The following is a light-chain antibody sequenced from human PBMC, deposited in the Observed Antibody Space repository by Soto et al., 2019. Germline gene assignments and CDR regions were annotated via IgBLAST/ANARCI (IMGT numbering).Light chain of an antibody. CDR3: CEYAGSDKKV. J-gene: IGLJ1*01. CDR2: DVS. CDR1: SSDVGGYNY. V-gene: IGLV2-11*01. Sequence: QAVLTHLRSVSGSPGQSVTISRTGTSSDVGGYNYVSWYQQQPGKAPKLMIYDVSKRPSGVPDRFSGSKSGNTASLNISGLQAEDEADYYCCEYAGSDKKVCGAGTKVTLL.